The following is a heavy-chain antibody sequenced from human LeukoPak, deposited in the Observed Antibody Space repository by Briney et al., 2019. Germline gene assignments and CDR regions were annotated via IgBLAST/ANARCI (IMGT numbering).Heavy chain of an antibody. CDR1: GGSISSGSYY. J-gene: IGHJ4*02. D-gene: IGHD6-13*01. Sequence: PSETLSLTCTVSGGSISSGSYYWSWIRQPAGKGLEWIGRIYTSGSTNYNPSLKSRVTISVDTSKNQFSLKLSSVTAADTAVYYCARAKEYSSSWYVVDYWGQGTLVTVSS. V-gene: IGHV4-61*02. CDR3: ARAKEYSSSWYVVDY. CDR2: IYTSGST.